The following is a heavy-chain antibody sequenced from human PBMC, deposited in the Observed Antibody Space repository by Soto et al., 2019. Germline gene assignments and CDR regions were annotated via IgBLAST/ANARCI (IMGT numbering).Heavy chain of an antibody. CDR2: IIPILGIA. CDR1: GSTCSSYT. Sequence: ASVRVSCKASGSTCSSYTISWDRQAPGQGLEWMGRIIPILGIANYAQKFQGRVTITADKSTSTAYMELSSLRSEDTAVYYCASIQYCSGGSCYFDYWGQGTLVTVSS. J-gene: IGHJ4*02. V-gene: IGHV1-69*02. CDR3: ASIQYCSGGSCYFDY. D-gene: IGHD2-15*01.